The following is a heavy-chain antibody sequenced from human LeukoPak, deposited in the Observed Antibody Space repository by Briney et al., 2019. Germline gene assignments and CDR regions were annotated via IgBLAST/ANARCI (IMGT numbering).Heavy chain of an antibody. Sequence: GGSLRLSCAASGFTFSSYSMNWVRQAPGKGLEWVSSISSSSSYIYYADSVKGRFTISRDNAKNSLYLQMNSLRAEDTAVYYCAREVQVATIYPLDYWGQGTLVTVSS. CDR3: AREVQVATIYPLDY. J-gene: IGHJ4*02. V-gene: IGHV3-21*01. D-gene: IGHD5-12*01. CDR1: GFTFSSYS. CDR2: ISSSSSYI.